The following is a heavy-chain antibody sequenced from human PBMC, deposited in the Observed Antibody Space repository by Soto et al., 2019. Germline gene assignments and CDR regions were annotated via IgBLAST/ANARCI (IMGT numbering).Heavy chain of an antibody. D-gene: IGHD3-16*02. CDR2: IIPIFGTA. CDR3: ASSGPYDYVWGSYLV. Sequence: GASVKVSCKASGGTFSSYAISWVRQAPGQGLEWMGGIIPIFGTANYAQKFQGRVTITADKSTSTAYMELSSLRSEDTAVYYCASSGPYDYVWGSYLVWGQGTLVTISS. J-gene: IGHJ4*02. V-gene: IGHV1-69*06. CDR1: GGTFSSYA.